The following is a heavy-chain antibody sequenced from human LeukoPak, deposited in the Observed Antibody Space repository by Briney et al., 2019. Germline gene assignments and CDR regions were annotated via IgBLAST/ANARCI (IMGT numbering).Heavy chain of an antibody. V-gene: IGHV3-7*01. Sequence: GGSLRLSCAASGFTFSSYWMSWVRQAPGKGLEWVANIKQDGSEKYYVDSVKGRFTISRDNAKNSLYLQMNSLRAEDRAVYYCARSYGDYDDYYYYMDVWGKGTTVTVSS. J-gene: IGHJ6*03. CDR3: ARSYGDYDDYYYYMDV. CDR2: IKQDGSEK. CDR1: GFTFSSYW. D-gene: IGHD4-17*01.